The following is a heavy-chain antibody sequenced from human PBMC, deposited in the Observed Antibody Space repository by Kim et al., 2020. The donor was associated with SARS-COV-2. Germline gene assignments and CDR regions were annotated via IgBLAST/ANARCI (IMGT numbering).Heavy chain of an antibody. D-gene: IGHD6-19*01. CDR2: GGST. Sequence: GGSTYYADSVKGRFTISRDNSKNTLYLQMSSLRAEDTAVYYCVARSGWYCWGQGTLVTVPS. V-gene: IGHV3-64D*09. CDR3: VARSGWYC. J-gene: IGHJ4*02.